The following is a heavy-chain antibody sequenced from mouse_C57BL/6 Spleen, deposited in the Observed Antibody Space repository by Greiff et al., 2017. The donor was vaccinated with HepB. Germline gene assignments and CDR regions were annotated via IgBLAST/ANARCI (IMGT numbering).Heavy chain of an antibody. CDR2: ISDGGSYT. D-gene: IGHD1-1*01. CDR3: ARDREYYYGSSGYFDV. V-gene: IGHV5-4*01. Sequence: EVKLMESGGGLVKPGGSLKLSCAASGFTFSSYAMSWVRQTPEKRLEWVATISDGGSYTYYPDNVKGRFTISRDNAKNNLYLQMSHLKSEDTAMYYCARDREYYYGSSGYFDVWGTGTTVTVSS. CDR1: GFTFSSYA. J-gene: IGHJ1*03.